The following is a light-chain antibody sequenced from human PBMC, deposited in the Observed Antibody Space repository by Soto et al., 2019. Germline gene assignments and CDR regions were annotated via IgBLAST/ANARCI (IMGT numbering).Light chain of an antibody. Sequence: DIQMTQSPSTLSASVGDRVTITCRASQSISSWLAWYQQKPGKAPKLLIYDASSLEIGVPSRFSGSGSGTEFTLTISSLQPDDFATYYCQQYNSYSPSYTFGQGTKLEIK. CDR2: DAS. V-gene: IGKV1-5*01. J-gene: IGKJ2*01. CDR1: QSISSW. CDR3: QQYNSYSPSYT.